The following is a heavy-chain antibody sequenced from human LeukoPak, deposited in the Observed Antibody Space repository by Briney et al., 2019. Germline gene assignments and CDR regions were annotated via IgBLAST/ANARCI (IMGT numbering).Heavy chain of an antibody. CDR1: GFTLSNYE. CDR2: ISSSGSTI. J-gene: IGHJ4*02. CDR3: ARDPKYYYDSSGYFD. V-gene: IGHV3-48*03. Sequence: GGSLRLSCAASGFTLSNYEMNWVRQAPGKGLEWVSYISSSGSTIYYADSVKGRFTISRDNAKNSLYLQMNSLRAEDTAVYYCARDPKYYYDSSGYFDWGQGTLVTVSS. D-gene: IGHD3-22*01.